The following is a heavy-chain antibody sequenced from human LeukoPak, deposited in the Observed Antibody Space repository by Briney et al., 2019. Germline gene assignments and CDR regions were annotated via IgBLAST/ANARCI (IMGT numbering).Heavy chain of an antibody. Sequence: SQTLSLTCAISGDSVSSNSVAWNWIRQSPSRGLERLGRTYYRSRWHNDYALSVKSRITINPDTSQNQFSLQLNSVTPEDTAVYYCARDYTYYYGSGSYYFDYWGQGTLVTVSS. CDR3: ARDYTYYYGSGSYYFDY. J-gene: IGHJ4*02. V-gene: IGHV6-1*01. CDR1: GDSVSSNSVA. CDR2: TYYRSRWHN. D-gene: IGHD3-10*01.